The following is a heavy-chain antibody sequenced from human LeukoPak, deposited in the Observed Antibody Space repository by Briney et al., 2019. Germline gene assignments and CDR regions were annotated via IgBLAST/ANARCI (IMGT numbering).Heavy chain of an antibody. CDR1: GGSFSGYY. CDR2: INHSGST. J-gene: IGHJ4*02. V-gene: IGHV4-34*01. Sequence: TSGTLSLTCAVYGGSFSGYYWSWIRQPPGKGLEWIGEINHSGSTNYNPSLKSRVTISVDTSKNQFSLKLSSVTAADTAVYYCARGRDIVVVPAAPPDYWGQGTLVTVSS. CDR3: ARGRDIVVVPAAPPDY. D-gene: IGHD2-2*01.